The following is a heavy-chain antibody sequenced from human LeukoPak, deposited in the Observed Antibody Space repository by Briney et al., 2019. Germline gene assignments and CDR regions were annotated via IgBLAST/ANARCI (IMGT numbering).Heavy chain of an antibody. CDR2: IFYSGST. CDR3: AKSNGYRFLHL. V-gene: IGHV4-39*07. D-gene: IGHD3-16*02. J-gene: IGHJ3*01. CDR1: GGSFSTSNNY. Sequence: SATLSLTCTVSGGSFSTSNNYWGWIRQPPGKGLEGIGNIFYSGSTYYNQSLRSRLTISLDTSRNQFSLKRTSVTAADPTVYYCAKSNGYRFLHLWGQETMVTVPS.